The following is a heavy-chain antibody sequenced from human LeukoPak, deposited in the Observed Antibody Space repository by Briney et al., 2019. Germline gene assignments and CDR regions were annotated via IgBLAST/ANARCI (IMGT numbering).Heavy chain of an antibody. CDR1: GFTFTSSA. Sequence: SVKVSCKASGFTFTSSAVQWVRQARGQRLEWIGWIVVGSGNTNYVQKFQERVTITRDMSTSTAYMELSSLRSEDTAVYYCAADGEDGYDSFVVGDRFDYWGQGTLVTVSS. CDR2: IVVGSGNT. D-gene: IGHD5-12*01. V-gene: IGHV1-58*01. CDR3: AADGEDGYDSFVVGDRFDY. J-gene: IGHJ4*02.